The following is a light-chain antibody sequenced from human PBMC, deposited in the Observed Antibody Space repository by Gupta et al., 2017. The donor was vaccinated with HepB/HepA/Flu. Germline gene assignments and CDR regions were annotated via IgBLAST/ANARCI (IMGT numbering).Light chain of an antibody. V-gene: IGLV1-51*01. CDR2: DNN. Sequence: QSVWTQPPSVSAAPGQTVTISCSGSSSNIGNNYVSWYQQLPGTAPKLLIYDNNKRPSGIPDRFSGSKSGTSATLGITGLQTGDEADYYCGTWDSSLSAWVFGGGTKLTVL. J-gene: IGLJ2*01. CDR1: SSNIGNNY. CDR3: GTWDSSLSAWV.